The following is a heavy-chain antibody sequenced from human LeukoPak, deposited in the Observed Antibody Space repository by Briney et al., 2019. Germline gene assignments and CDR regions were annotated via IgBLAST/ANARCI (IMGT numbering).Heavy chain of an antibody. V-gene: IGHV4-59*11. CDR3: ARFGVDYDMDV. J-gene: IGHJ6*02. Sequence: SETLSLTCTVSGGSISGHYWTWIRQPPGKGLEWIGQIHYSGRPDYNPSLKSRVTISVDTSKNRLSLKVTSVTGADTAVYYCARFGVDYDMDVWGQGTTVTVSS. CDR2: IHYSGRP. D-gene: IGHD3-16*01. CDR1: GGSISGHY.